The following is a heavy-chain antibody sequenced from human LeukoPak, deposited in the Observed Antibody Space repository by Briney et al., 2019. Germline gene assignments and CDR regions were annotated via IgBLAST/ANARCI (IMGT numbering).Heavy chain of an antibody. V-gene: IGHV2-5*02. J-gene: IGHJ5*02. CDR1: GFSLSTSGVG. D-gene: IGHD2-2*01. CDR2: IYWDDDK. Sequence: SGPTLVIPTQTLTLTCTFSGFSLSTSGVGVGWIRQPPGKALEWLALIYWDDDKRYSPSLKSRLTITKDTSKNQVVLTMTNMDPVDTATYYCAHRFYCSSTSCFPPYAWFDPWGQGTLVTVSS. CDR3: AHRFYCSSTSCFPPYAWFDP.